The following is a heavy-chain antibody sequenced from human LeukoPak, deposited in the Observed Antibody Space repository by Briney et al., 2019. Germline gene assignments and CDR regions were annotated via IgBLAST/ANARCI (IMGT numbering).Heavy chain of an antibody. Sequence: ASVKVSCKVSGYTLTELSMHWVRQAPGKGLEWMGGFDPEDGETIYAQKFQGRVTMTEDTSTDTAYMELSSLRSEDTAVYYCATDVPSVLRGVTTLNYWGQGTLVTVSS. D-gene: IGHD4-17*01. CDR1: GYTLTELS. CDR2: FDPEDGET. V-gene: IGHV1-24*01. J-gene: IGHJ4*02. CDR3: ATDVPSVLRGVTTLNY.